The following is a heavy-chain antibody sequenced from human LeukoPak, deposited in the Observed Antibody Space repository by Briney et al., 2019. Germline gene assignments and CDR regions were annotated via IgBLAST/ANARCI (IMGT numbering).Heavy chain of an antibody. V-gene: IGHV1-18*01. J-gene: IGHJ4*02. CDR1: GYTFVSYG. D-gene: IGHD1-26*01. CDR2: ISAYNCNT. CDR3: ARLVGATLGGDC. Sequence: ASVKVSCKASGYTFVSYGISWVRQAPGQGLEWMGWISAYNCNTNYAQKFQDRVTMTTDTSTSTAYMELRSLRSDDTGVYYCARLVGATLGGDCWGQGTMVTVSS.